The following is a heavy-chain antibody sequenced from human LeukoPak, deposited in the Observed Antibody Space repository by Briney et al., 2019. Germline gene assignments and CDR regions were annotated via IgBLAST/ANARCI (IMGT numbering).Heavy chain of an antibody. Sequence: PGGSLRLSCAASGFTFSSYGMHWVRHAPGKGLEWVAVISYDGNIKYYADSVKGRFTISRDNSKNTLYLQMNSLRAEDTAVYYCAKRGDGSGWYYFDYWGQGTLVSVSS. CDR2: ISYDGNIK. V-gene: IGHV3-30*18. D-gene: IGHD6-19*01. CDR1: GFTFSSYG. J-gene: IGHJ4*02. CDR3: AKRGDGSGWYYFDY.